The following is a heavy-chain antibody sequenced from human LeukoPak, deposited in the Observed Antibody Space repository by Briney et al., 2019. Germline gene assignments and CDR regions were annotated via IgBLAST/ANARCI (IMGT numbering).Heavy chain of an antibody. CDR3: ARGVRYFDWLSQATNTLLDY. CDR1: GFTFSSYA. V-gene: IGHV3-30*04. CDR2: ISYDGSNK. Sequence: PGRSLRLSCAASGFTFSSYAMHWVRQAPGKGLEWVAVISYDGSNKYYADSVKGRFTISRDNSKNTLYLQMNSLRAEDTAVYYCARGVRYFDWLSQATNTLLDYWGQGTLVTVSS. D-gene: IGHD3-9*01. J-gene: IGHJ4*02.